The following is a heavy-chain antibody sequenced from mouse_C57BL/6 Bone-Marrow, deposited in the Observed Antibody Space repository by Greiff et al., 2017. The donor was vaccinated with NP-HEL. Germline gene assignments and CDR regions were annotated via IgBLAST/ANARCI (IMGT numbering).Heavy chain of an antibody. CDR3: TSLPITTVVATDFDV. Sequence: EVQLQESGAELVRPGASVKLSCTASGFNIKDDYMHWVKQRPEQGLEWIGWIDPENGDTEYASKFQGKATITADTSSNTAYLQLSSLTSEDTAVYYCTSLPITTVVATDFDVWGTGTTVTVSS. CDR2: IDPENGDT. V-gene: IGHV14-4*01. J-gene: IGHJ1*03. CDR1: GFNIKDDY. D-gene: IGHD1-1*01.